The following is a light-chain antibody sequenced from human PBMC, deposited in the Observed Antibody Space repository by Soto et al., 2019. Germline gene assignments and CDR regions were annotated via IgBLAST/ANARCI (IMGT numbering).Light chain of an antibody. J-gene: IGKJ4*01. Sequence: DIVMTQSPASLVVSLGETATINCKSSHSLLYSSNNRNYLAWYQQRPGQPPKLLLYWASTPESGVPGRFSGSGFGTDFTLTISSLQAEDVAIYYCQQYYSTPLTFGAGTKVEIK. CDR3: QQYYSTPLT. CDR2: WAS. CDR1: HSLLYSSNNRNY. V-gene: IGKV4-1*01.